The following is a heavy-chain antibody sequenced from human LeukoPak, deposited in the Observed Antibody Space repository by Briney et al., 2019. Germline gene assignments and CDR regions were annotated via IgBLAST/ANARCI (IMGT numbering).Heavy chain of an antibody. Sequence: ASVKVSCKASGYTFTSYYMHWVRQAPGQGLEWMGIINPSGGSTSYAQKFQGRVTMTRDTSTSTVYMELSSLRSEDTAVYYCAADPCGYDRGGCSRAFDIWGQGTMVTVSS. CDR3: AADPCGYDRGGCSRAFDI. CDR2: INPSGGST. V-gene: IGHV1-46*01. D-gene: IGHD5-12*01. CDR1: GYTFTSYY. J-gene: IGHJ3*02.